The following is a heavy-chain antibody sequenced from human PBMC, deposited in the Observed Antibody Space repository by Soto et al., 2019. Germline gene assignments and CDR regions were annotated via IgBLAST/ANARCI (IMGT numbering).Heavy chain of an antibody. V-gene: IGHV5-10-1*01. CDR3: ARYDFWSGFDY. D-gene: IGHD3-3*01. J-gene: IGHJ4*02. CDR1: GYSFAGYW. CDR2: IDPSDSQT. Sequence: PGESLKISCKGSGYSFAGYWITWVRQKPGKGLEWMGRIDPSDSQTYYSPSFRGHVTISADKSISTAYLQWSSLKASDTAMYYCARYDFWSGFDYWGQGTLVTVSS.